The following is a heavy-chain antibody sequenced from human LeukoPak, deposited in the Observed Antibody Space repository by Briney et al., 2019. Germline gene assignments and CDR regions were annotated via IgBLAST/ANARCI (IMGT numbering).Heavy chain of an antibody. V-gene: IGHV4-59*01. D-gene: IGHD3-3*01. CDR3: ARSRLSDHVWSGYYFEHYYYYMDV. Sequence: SETLSLTCSVTGGSIRNYYWNWMRQPPGKGLQWIGYASDSGNTYYNPSLKSRVTISVDTSKNEFSLKVTSATAADTALYYCARSRLSDHVWSGYYFEHYYYYMDVWGKGTTVTVSS. CDR2: ASDSGNT. CDR1: GGSIRNYY. J-gene: IGHJ6*03.